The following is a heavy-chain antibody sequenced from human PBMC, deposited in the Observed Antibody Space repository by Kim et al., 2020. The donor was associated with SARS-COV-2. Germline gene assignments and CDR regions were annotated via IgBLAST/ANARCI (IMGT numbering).Heavy chain of an antibody. CDR1: GFTFSSYS. J-gene: IGHJ6*02. Sequence: GGSLRLSCAASGFTFSSYSMNWVRQAPGKGLEWVSSISSSSSYIYYADSVKGRFTISRDNAKNSLYLQMNSLRAEDTAVYYCARGDSRATDHAYYYYGMDVWGQGTMVTVSS. V-gene: IGHV3-21*01. CDR2: ISSSSSYI. D-gene: IGHD3-22*01. CDR3: ARGDSRATDHAYYYYGMDV.